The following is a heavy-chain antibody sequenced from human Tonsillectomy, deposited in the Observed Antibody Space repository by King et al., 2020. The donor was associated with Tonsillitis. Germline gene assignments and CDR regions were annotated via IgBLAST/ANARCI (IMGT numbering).Heavy chain of an antibody. J-gene: IGHJ3*02. V-gene: IGHV3-11*06. CDR2: ISSSSSYT. D-gene: IGHD2-21*02. CDR3: ARISPSTVVTDLLTPAQAFDI. Sequence: VQLVESGGGLVKPGGSLRLSCAASGFTFSAYYMSWIRLAPGKGLEWVSYISSSSSYTNYADSVKSRFTISRDNAENSLYLQMNSLRDEDTAVYYCARISPSTVVTDLLTPAQAFDIWGQGTMVTVSS. CDR1: GFTFSAYY.